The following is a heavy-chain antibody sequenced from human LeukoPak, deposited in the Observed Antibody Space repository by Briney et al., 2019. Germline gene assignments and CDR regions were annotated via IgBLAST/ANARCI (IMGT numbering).Heavy chain of an antibody. Sequence: SETLSLTCTVSGGSISSGSYCWSWIRQPAGKGLEWIGRIYTSGSNNYNPSLKSRVTISVDTSKNQFSLKLSSVTAADTAVYYCAREGGGYSYGHGRDDAFDIWGQGTMVTVSS. CDR3: AREGGGYSYGHGRDDAFDI. J-gene: IGHJ3*02. D-gene: IGHD5-18*01. CDR2: IYTSGSN. CDR1: GGSISSGSYC. V-gene: IGHV4-61*02.